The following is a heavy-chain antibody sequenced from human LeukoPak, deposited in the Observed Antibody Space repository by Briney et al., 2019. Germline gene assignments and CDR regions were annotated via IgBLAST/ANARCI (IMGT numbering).Heavy chain of an antibody. J-gene: IGHJ3*02. CDR1: GDSISSGGYY. CDR2: IYYSGTT. V-gene: IGHV4-31*03. CDR3: ARSFLTYCSRSSCYTTAGLGHDAFDI. Sequence: SETLSLTCTVSGDSISSGGYYWSWIRQHPEKGLEWIGYIYYSGTTYYNPSLKSRFTISLDTSKNQFSLKLTSVTAADAALYYCARSFLTYCSRSSCYTTAGLGHDAFDIWGQGTMVTVSS. D-gene: IGHD2-2*01.